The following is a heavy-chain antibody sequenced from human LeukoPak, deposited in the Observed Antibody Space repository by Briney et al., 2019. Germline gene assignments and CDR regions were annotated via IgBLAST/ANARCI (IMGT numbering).Heavy chain of an antibody. Sequence: PSETLSLTCTVSGGSISSYYWSWIRQPPGKGLEWIGYIYYSGSTNYNPSLKSRVTISVDTSTNQFSLKLSSVTAADTAVYYCARMVGWGARRYYYYYMDVWGKGTTVNISS. CDR1: GGSISSYY. V-gene: IGHV4-59*01. J-gene: IGHJ6*03. CDR2: IYYSGST. D-gene: IGHD1-26*01. CDR3: ARMVGWGARRYYYYYMDV.